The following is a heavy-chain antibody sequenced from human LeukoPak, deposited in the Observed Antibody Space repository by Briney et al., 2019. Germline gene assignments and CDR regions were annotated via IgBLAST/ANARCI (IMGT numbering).Heavy chain of an antibody. D-gene: IGHD1-14*01. J-gene: IGHJ4*02. CDR2: IYCGGST. CDR1: GFTVSSNY. CDR3: ARDRSSGTYYFDY. Sequence: GGSLRLSCAASGFTVSSNYMSWVRQAPGKGLEWVSVIYCGGSTYYADSVKGRFTISRDNSKNTLYLQMNSLRAEDTAVYYCARDRSSGTYYFDYWGQGTLVTVSS. V-gene: IGHV3-53*01.